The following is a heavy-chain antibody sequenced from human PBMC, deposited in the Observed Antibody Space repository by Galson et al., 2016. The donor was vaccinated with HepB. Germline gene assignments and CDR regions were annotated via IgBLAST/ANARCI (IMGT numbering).Heavy chain of an antibody. CDR2: MSPTSGNT. CDR3: ARSAVSGSYRGDYFDN. Sequence: SVKVSCKASGYTFTSFDINWVRQAPGQGLEWMGWMSPTSGNTGYARKFQDRVTMTRNTPILTAFLELTSLRSDDTAVYYCARSAVSGSYRGDYFDNWGRGTLVTVSS. V-gene: IGHV1-8*01. J-gene: IGHJ4*02. D-gene: IGHD6-19*01. CDR1: GYTFTSFD.